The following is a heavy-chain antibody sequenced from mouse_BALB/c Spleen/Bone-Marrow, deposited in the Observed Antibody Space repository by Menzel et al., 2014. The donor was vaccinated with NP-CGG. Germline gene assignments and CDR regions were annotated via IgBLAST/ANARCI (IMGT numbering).Heavy chain of an antibody. D-gene: IGHD1-1*01. Sequence: EVQLVESGGGLVQPGGSLKLSCAASRFTFSSYGMSWVRQTPDKRLELVATINSNGGSTYYPDSVKGRFTIPRDNAKNTLYLQMSSLKSEDTAMYYCARDRYYGYAMDYWGQGTSVTVSS. CDR1: RFTFSSYG. V-gene: IGHV5-6-3*01. CDR3: ARDRYYGYAMDY. CDR2: INSNGGST. J-gene: IGHJ4*01.